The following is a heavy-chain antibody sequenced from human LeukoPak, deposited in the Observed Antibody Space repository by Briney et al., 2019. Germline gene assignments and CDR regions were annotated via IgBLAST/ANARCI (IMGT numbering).Heavy chain of an antibody. CDR1: GYTFTSYA. V-gene: IGHV1-2*02. CDR2: INPNSGGT. CDR3: ARVPLYCTSGSLSCYPDAFDI. D-gene: IGHD2-8*01. Sequence: ASVKVSCKASGYTFTSYAMNWVRQAPGQGLEWMGWINPNSGGTNYAQKFQGRVTVTRDTSISTAYMELSRLGSDDTAVYYCARVPLYCTSGSLSCYPDAFDIWGQGTMVTVSS. J-gene: IGHJ3*02.